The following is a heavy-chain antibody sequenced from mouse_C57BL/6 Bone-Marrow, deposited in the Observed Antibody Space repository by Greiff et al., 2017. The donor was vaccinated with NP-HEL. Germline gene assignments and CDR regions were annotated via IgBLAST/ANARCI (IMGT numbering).Heavy chain of an antibody. CDR1: GYTFTSYW. V-gene: IGHV1-64*01. D-gene: IGHD1-1*01. CDR3: ARDNYYGSLHWYFDV. CDR2: IHPNSGST. J-gene: IGHJ1*03. Sequence: QVQLQQSGAELVKPGASVKLSCKASGYTFTSYWMHWVKQRPGQGLEWIGMIHPNSGSTNYNEKFKSKATLTVDKSSSTAYMQLSSLTSEDSAVYYCARDNYYGSLHWYFDVWGTGTTVTVSS.